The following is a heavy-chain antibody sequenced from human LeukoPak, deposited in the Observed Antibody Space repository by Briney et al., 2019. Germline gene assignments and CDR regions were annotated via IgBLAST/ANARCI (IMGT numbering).Heavy chain of an antibody. J-gene: IGHJ4*02. CDR1: GCSISSYY. CDR3: ARGGRDGYNVFDY. D-gene: IGHD5-24*01. CDR2: IYYSGST. Sequence: PSETLSLSCTVSGCSISSYYWSWIRQPPGKGLEWIGYIYYSGSTNYNPSLKSRVTISVDTSKNQFSLKLSSVTAADTAVYYCARGGRDGYNVFDYWGQGTLVTVSS. V-gene: IGHV4-59*08.